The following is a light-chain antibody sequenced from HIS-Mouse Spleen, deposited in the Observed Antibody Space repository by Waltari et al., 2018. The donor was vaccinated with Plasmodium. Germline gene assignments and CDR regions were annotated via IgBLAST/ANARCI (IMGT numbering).Light chain of an antibody. J-gene: IGKJ4*01. Sequence: AIRMTQSPSSFSASTGDRVTITCRASQGMSSYVAWYQQKPGKAPKLLIFAASTLQSGVPSRFSGSGSGTDFTLTISFLQSEDCATYYCQQYYSYLLTFGGGTKVEIK. V-gene: IGKV1-8*01. CDR2: AAS. CDR3: QQYYSYLLT. CDR1: QGMSSY.